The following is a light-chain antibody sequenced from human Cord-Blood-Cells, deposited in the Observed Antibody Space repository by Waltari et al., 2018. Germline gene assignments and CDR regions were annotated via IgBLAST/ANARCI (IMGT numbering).Light chain of an antibody. CDR2: DDS. J-gene: IGLJ2*01. V-gene: IGLV3-21*03. Sequence: SYVLPQPPSVSMAPAKTARITCGVNNIARNRVHWYQQKPGQAPVLVVYDDSDRPSGLPERFSGSNSGNTATLTISRVEAGDEADYYCQVWDSSSDHVVFGGGTKLTVL. CDR3: QVWDSSSDHVV. CDR1: NIARNR.